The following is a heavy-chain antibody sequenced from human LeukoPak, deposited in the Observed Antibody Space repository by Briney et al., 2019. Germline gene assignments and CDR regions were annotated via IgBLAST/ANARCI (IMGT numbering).Heavy chain of an antibody. V-gene: IGHV4-34*01. D-gene: IGHD3-10*01. CDR1: VGSFSGYY. Sequence: PSETLSLTCALYVGSFSGYYWSWIRQPPGEGLEWIGEINHSGSTNYNSSLKSRVTISVDTPKNQFALKLSSVTAADTAVFYCARGYYGSGSHCCPMDVWGKGTTITVSA. J-gene: IGHJ6*04. CDR3: ARGYYGSGSHCCPMDV. CDR2: INHSGST.